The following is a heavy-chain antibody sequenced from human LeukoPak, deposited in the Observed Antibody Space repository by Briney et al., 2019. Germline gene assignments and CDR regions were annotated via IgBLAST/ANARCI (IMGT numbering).Heavy chain of an antibody. V-gene: IGHV3-21*01. CDR3: AKSNLLRSGPRLGYYFDY. CDR1: GFTFSSYS. J-gene: IGHJ4*02. Sequence: PGGSLRLSCAASGFTFSSYSMNWVRQAPGKGLEWVSSISSSSSYIYYADSVKGRFTISRDNAKNSLYLQMNSLRAEDTAVYYCAKSNLLRSGPRLGYYFDYWGQGTLVTVSS. CDR2: ISSSSSYI. D-gene: IGHD3-22*01.